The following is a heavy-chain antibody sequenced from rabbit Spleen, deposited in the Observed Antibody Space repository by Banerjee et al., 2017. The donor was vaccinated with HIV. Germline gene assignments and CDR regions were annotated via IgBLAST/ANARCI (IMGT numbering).Heavy chain of an antibody. J-gene: IGHJ4*01. CDR1: GFDFSDYG. D-gene: IGHD2-1*01. Sequence: QEQLVESGGGLVQTGGSLKLSCTASGFDFSDYGLSWVRQAPGKGLEWIGYIDPVFGSTYYASWVNGRFTISRHNAQNTLYLQLDSLTAADTATYFCLRDRANIGGDYGPYYFDLWGPGALVTVS. CDR2: IDPVFGST. CDR3: LRDRANIGGDYGPYYFDL. V-gene: IGHV1S47*01.